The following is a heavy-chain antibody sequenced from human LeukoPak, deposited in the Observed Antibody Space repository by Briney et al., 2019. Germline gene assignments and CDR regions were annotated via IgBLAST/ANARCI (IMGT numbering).Heavy chain of an antibody. CDR2: MNPNSGNT. D-gene: IGHD3-10*01. J-gene: IGHJ4*02. V-gene: IGHV1-8*01. Sequence: GASVKVSCKASGYTFSSYDITWVRQATGRGLEWMGWMNPNSGNTGYAQKFQGRVTMTRNISISTAYMELSSQRSEDTAVYYCARLQYFGSGSYPLDWGQGTLVTVSS. CDR3: ARLQYFGSGSYPLD. CDR1: GYTFSSYD.